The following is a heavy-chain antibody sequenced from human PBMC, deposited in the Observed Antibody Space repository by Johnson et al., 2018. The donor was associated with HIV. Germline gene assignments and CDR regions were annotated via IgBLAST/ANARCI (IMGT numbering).Heavy chain of an antibody. CDR1: GFSFRSYW. CDR2: IKQDGSET. V-gene: IGHV3-7*01. D-gene: IGHD2-8*01. CDR3: ATRDPTYRPGVFDI. J-gene: IGHJ3*02. Sequence: VQLVESGGGLVRPGGSLRLSCAASGFSFRSYWMSWVRQAPGKGLEWVANIKQDGSETFYADSVKGRFIISRDNARNSVFLQMNSLRAEDTAVYYCATRDPTYRPGVFDIWGQGTMVTVSS.